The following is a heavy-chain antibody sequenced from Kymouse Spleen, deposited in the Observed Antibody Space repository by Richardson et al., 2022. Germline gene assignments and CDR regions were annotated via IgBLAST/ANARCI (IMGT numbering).Heavy chain of an antibody. CDR3: ARDRMVRGVIITYNWFDP. CDR1: GDSVSSNSAA. D-gene: IGHD3-10*01. V-gene: IGHV6-1*01. J-gene: IGHJ5*02. Sequence: QVQLQQSGPGLVKPSQTLSLTCAISGDSVSSNSAAWNWIRQSPSRGLEWLGRTYYRSKWYNDYAVSVKSRITINPDTSKNQFSLQLNSVTPEDTAVYYCARDRMVRGVIITYNWFDPWGQGTLVTVSS. CDR2: TYYRSKWYN.